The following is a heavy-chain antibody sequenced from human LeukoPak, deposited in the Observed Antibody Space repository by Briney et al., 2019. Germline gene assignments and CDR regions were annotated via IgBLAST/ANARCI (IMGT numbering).Heavy chain of an antibody. J-gene: IGHJ4*02. Sequence: SETLSLTCTVSGGSISSYYWSWIRQPAGKGLEWIGRIYTSGSTNYNPSLKSRVTMSVDTSKNQFSLKLSSVTAADTAMYYCAGKSPRGSSDYWGQGTLVTVSS. CDR1: GGSISSYY. D-gene: IGHD6-6*01. V-gene: IGHV4-4*07. CDR2: IYTSGST. CDR3: AGKSPRGSSDY.